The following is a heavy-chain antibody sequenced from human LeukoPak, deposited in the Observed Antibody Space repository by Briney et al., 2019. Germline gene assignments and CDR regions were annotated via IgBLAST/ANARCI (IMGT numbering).Heavy chain of an antibody. CDR2: IKQDGSEK. J-gene: IGHJ4*02. D-gene: IGHD5-18*01. CDR1: GFTFSSYW. CDR3: ARETDTAMVPPFDN. V-gene: IGHV3-7*01. Sequence: GGSPRLSCAASGFTFSSYWMSWVRQAPGKGLEWVANIKQDGSEKSYVDSVRGRFTISRDNAKNSLYLQMNSLRAEDTAVYYCARETDTAMVPPFDNWGQGTLVTVSS.